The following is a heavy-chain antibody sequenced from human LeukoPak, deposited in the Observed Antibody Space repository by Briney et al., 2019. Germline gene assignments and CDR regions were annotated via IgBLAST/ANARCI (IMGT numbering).Heavy chain of an antibody. Sequence: PSETLSLTCRVSGYSISSVYYWGWIRQPPGKGLEWIGSIYHTGSTYYNPSLKSRVTISVDTSKNQFSLKLSSVTAADTAVYYCASSLDYGVTYDYWGQGTLVTVSS. CDR3: ASSLDYGVTYDY. J-gene: IGHJ4*02. CDR1: GYSISSVYY. CDR2: IYHTGST. V-gene: IGHV4-38-2*02. D-gene: IGHD4-17*01.